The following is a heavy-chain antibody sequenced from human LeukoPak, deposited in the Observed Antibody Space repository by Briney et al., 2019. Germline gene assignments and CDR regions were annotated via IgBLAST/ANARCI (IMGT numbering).Heavy chain of an antibody. CDR1: GFTFSSYW. CDR2: ISYDGSNK. J-gene: IGHJ4*02. CDR3: ARDPDYGGNSAIFYY. Sequence: GGSLRLSCAASGFTFSSYWMSWVRQAPGKGLEWVAVISYDGSNKYYADSVKGRFTISRDNSENTLYLQMDSLRAEDTAVYYCARDPDYGGNSAIFYYWGQGTLVTVSS. V-gene: IGHV3-30*03. D-gene: IGHD4-23*01.